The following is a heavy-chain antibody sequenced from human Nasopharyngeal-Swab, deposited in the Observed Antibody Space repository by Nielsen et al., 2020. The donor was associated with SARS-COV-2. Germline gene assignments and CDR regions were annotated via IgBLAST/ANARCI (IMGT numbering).Heavy chain of an antibody. Sequence: GESLKISCAASGFTFSTYWMSWVRQAPGKGLEWVANIKQDGSEKYYVDSVKGRFTISRDNAKNSLYLQMNSLRAEDTAVYYCARGGAGAIDYWGQGAQVTVSS. V-gene: IGHV3-7*02. CDR1: GFTFSTYW. CDR2: IKQDGSEK. CDR3: ARGGAGAIDY. J-gene: IGHJ4*02. D-gene: IGHD1-26*01.